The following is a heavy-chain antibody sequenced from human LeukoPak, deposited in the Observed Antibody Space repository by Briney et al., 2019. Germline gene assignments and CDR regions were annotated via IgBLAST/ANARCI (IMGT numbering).Heavy chain of an antibody. D-gene: IGHD3-22*01. CDR2: IDWDDDK. CDR3: ARLRSSGYYYLSDY. Sequence: RSQTLTLTCTFSGFSLSTSGMCVSWIRQPPGKALEWLARIDWDDDKYYSTSLKTRLTISKDTSKNQVVLTMTNMDPVDTATYYCARLRSSGYYYLSDYWGQGTLVTVSS. CDR1: GFSLSTSGMC. V-gene: IGHV2-70*11. J-gene: IGHJ4*02.